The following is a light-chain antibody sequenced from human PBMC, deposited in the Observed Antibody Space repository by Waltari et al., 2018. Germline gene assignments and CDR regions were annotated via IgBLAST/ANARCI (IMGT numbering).Light chain of an antibody. J-gene: IGLJ2*01. CDR3: SSYTRSSTWV. V-gene: IGLV2-14*01. Sequence: QSALTQPASVSGSPGQSITISCTGTISDVGAYKYVSWYQNHPGKAPKLMIYEAPNRPSGIPNRFSGSKSGNTASLTISGLQAEDEADYYCSSYTRSSTWVFGGGTKLTVL. CDR2: EAP. CDR1: ISDVGAYKY.